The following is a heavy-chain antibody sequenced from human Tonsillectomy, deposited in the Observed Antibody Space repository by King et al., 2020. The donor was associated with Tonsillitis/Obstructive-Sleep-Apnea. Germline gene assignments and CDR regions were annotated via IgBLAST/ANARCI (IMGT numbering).Heavy chain of an antibody. CDR2: ISGSGGST. D-gene: IGHD6-19*01. J-gene: IGHJ4*02. CDR1: GFTFSSYA. V-gene: IGHV3-23*04. Sequence: VQLVESGGGLVQPGGSLRLSCEASGFTFSSYAMSWVRQAPGKGLEWVSGISGSGGSTYYADSVKGRFTISRDNSKNTLYLQTNSLTAEDTAVYYCAKSHRGVAGDFDYWGQGTLVTVSS. CDR3: AKSHRGVAGDFDY.